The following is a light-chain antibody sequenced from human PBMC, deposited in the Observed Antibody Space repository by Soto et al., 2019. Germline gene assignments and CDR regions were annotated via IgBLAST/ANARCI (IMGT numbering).Light chain of an antibody. V-gene: IGLV2-23*01. Sequence: QSALTQPASVSGSPGQSITITCTGTSSDVGSYNLVSWYQHHPNKAPKVMIYEGSKRPSGVSNRFSGSKSGNTASLTISGLQPEAEDDYYCCSYAGSNTWLFGGGTKLTVL. CDR3: CSYAGSNTWL. CDR1: SSDVGSYNL. CDR2: EGS. J-gene: IGLJ2*01.